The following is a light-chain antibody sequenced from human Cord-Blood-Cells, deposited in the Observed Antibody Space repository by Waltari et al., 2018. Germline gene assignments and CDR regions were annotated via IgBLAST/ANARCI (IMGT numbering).Light chain of an antibody. J-gene: IGLJ2*01. CDR1: SSDVGGYHY. CDR3: SSYTISSTLV. Sequence: QSALPQPASVSGSPGQSITISCTGTSSDVGGYHYVSWYQQHPGKAPKLMTYDVSNRPCGVSNHCSGDKARNTASLTISGHQAEDEADYYCSSYTISSTLVVGGGTKLTVL. CDR2: DVS. V-gene: IGLV2-14*01.